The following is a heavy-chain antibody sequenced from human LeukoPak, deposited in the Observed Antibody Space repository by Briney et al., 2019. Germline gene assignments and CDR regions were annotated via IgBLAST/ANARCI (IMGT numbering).Heavy chain of an antibody. CDR3: ARDQVAAATDY. Sequence: GGSLRLSCAASGFTFSSYWMSWVRQASGKGLEWVANIKQDGSEKYYVDSVKGRFTISRDNAKNSLYLQMNSLRAEDTAVCYCARDQVAAATDYWGQGTLVTVSS. D-gene: IGHD6-13*01. V-gene: IGHV3-7*01. CDR2: IKQDGSEK. J-gene: IGHJ4*02. CDR1: GFTFSSYW.